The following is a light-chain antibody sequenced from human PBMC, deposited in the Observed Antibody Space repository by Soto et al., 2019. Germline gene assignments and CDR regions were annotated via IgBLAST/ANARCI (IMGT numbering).Light chain of an antibody. CDR3: QQYTTWSA. V-gene: IGKV4-1*01. J-gene: IGKJ4*01. CDR1: QSVLFTSNNKNY. CDR2: WAS. Sequence: DIVMTQSPDSLAVSLGERATINCESSQSVLFTSNNKNYLGWYQQKPGQPPKLLLSWASARESGAPDRFTGSGSGTLFTLSIYSLQAEDVAVYYCQQYTTWSACGGGTKV.